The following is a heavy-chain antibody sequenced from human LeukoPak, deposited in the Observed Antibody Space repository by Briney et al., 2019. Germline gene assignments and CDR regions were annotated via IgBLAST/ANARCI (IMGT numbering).Heavy chain of an antibody. Sequence: ASVKVSCKASGYTFTSYYMHWVRQAPGQGLEWMGIINPSGGSTSYAQKFQGRVTITRDTSTSTVYMELSSLRSEDTAVYYCARDGTGIVVVPAATRLDYWGQGTLVTVSS. J-gene: IGHJ4*02. CDR3: ARDGTGIVVVPAATRLDY. D-gene: IGHD2-2*01. CDR1: GYTFTSYY. CDR2: INPSGGST. V-gene: IGHV1-46*01.